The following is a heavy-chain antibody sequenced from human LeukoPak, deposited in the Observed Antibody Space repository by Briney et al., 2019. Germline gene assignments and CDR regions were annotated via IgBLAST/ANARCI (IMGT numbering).Heavy chain of an antibody. CDR1: GGSISSGGYS. J-gene: IGHJ4*02. CDR2: IYRSGST. CDR3: ARVGSGYEYYFDY. Sequence: SETLSLTCAVSGGSISSGGYSWSWIRQPPGKGLEWIGYIYRSGSTYYNPSLKSRVTISVDRSKNQFSLKLSSVTAADTAVYYCARVGSGYEYYFDYWGQGTLVTVSS. D-gene: IGHD5-12*01. V-gene: IGHV4-30-2*01.